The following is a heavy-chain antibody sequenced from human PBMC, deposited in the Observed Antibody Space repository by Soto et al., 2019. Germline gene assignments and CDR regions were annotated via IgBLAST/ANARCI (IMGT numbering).Heavy chain of an antibody. V-gene: IGHV3-23*01. Sequence: VQLLESGGDLVQPGGSLRLSCVVSGFTFNQYSMSWVRQAPGKGLEWVSSIIGANGDTSYADSVEGRFTISRSNSKNTLYLQMNSLTVGDTAVYYCAKDKVPDGAWDIDYWGQGTLVTVSS. CDR1: GFTFNQYS. CDR2: IIGANGDT. CDR3: AKDKVPDGAWDIDY. J-gene: IGHJ4*02. D-gene: IGHD4-17*01.